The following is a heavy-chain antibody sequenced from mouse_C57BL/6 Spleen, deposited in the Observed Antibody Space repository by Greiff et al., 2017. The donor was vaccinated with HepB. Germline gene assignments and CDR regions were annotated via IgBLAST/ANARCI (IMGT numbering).Heavy chain of an antibody. CDR3: ARQAYGSSYYFDY. V-gene: IGHV2-6-1*01. CDR2: IWSDGST. D-gene: IGHD1-1*01. Sequence: VKLVESGPGLVAPSQSLSITCTVSGFSFTSYGVHWVRQPPGKGLEWLVVIWSDGSTTYNSALKSRLSISKDNSKSQVFLKMNSLQTDDTAMYYCARQAYGSSYYFDYWGQGTTLTVSS. CDR1: GFSFTSYG. J-gene: IGHJ2*01.